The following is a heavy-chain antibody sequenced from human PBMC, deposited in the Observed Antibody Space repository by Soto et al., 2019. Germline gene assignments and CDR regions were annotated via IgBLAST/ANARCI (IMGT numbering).Heavy chain of an antibody. D-gene: IGHD5-18*01. V-gene: IGHV3-11*01. CDR2: ISSSGSTI. Sequence: GGSLRLSCAASGFTFSYYYMSWIRQAPGKGLEWVSYISSSGSTIYYADSVKGRFTISRDNAKNSLYLQMNSLRAEDTAVYYCARDPDTAMVFDYWGQGTLVTVSS. CDR1: GFTFSYYY. J-gene: IGHJ4*02. CDR3: ARDPDTAMVFDY.